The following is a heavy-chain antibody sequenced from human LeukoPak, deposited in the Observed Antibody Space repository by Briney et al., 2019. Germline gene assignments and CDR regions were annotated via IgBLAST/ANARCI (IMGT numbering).Heavy chain of an antibody. CDR1: GYTFTSYD. CDR2: MNPNSGNT. D-gene: IGHD6-6*01. V-gene: IGHV1-8*03. CDR3: ARLRGIAARDDAFDI. J-gene: IGHJ3*02. Sequence: ASVKVSCKASGYTFTSYDINWVRQATGQGLEWMGWMNPNSGNTGYAQKFQGRVTITRNTSISTAYMELSSLRSEDTAMYYCARLRGIAARDDAFDIWGQGTMVTVSS.